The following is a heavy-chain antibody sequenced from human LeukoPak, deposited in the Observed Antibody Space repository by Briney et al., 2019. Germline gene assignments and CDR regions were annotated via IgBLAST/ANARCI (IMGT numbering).Heavy chain of an antibody. J-gene: IGHJ6*04. CDR1: GGCVSSGSYF. Sequence: SEALSVTCTVSGGCVSSGSYFGRWIRQPPGEGLEWMGYIYYSGSTIYHPSLKTRVTISVDASKNQFSLKLSSVTAADTAVYYCARDSGHCSGGSCPAWGMDVWGKGTTVTVSS. V-gene: IGHV4-61*01. CDR3: ARDSGHCSGGSCPAWGMDV. D-gene: IGHD2-15*01. CDR2: IYYSGST.